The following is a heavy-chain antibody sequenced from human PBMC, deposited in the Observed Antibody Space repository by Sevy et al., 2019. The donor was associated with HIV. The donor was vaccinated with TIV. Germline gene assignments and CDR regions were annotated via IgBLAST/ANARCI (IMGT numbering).Heavy chain of an antibody. CDR3: ASGSQPEVGY. Sequence: GGSLRLSCTASGFSFTTFALHWVRQAPGKRLEWVELISHDGTKKFYADSVRGRFTISRDNSNNTLYLQINTLRIDDTAVYYGASGSQPEVGYWGQGTLVTVSS. CDR2: ISHDGTKK. V-gene: IGHV3-30-3*01. J-gene: IGHJ4*02. CDR1: GFSFTTFA. D-gene: IGHD1-26*01.